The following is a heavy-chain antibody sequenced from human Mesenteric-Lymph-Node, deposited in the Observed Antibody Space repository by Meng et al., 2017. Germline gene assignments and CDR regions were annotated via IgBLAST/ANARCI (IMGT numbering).Heavy chain of an antibody. CDR1: GISISDYT. CDR3: AKDMVLMGATGDWYFDL. J-gene: IGHJ2*01. CDR2: ISWNSGSI. D-gene: IGHD1-26*01. Sequence: SLKISCAASGISISDYTMNWVRQAPGKGLEWVSGISWNSGSIGYADSVKGRFTISRDNAKNSLYLQMNSLRAEDTALYYCAKDMVLMGATGDWYFDLWGRGTLVTVSS. V-gene: IGHV3-9*01.